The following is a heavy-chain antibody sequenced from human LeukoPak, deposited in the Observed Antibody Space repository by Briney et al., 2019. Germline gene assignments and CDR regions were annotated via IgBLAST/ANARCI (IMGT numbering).Heavy chain of an antibody. Sequence: PSETLSLTCTVSGASISSSSYYWGWLRQPPGKGLEWIGTIYYSGSTYYNPSLKSRVTISVDTSKNQFSLKLSSVTAADTAVYYCARLDSIHLITYWGQGTLVTVSS. V-gene: IGHV4-39*01. CDR2: IYYSGST. J-gene: IGHJ4*02. CDR1: GASISSSSYY. CDR3: ARLDSIHLITY. D-gene: IGHD3-16*01.